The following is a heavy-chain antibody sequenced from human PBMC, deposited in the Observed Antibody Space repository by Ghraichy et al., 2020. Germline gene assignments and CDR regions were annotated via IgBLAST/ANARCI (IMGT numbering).Heavy chain of an antibody. CDR3: AREFGRWLDLDYYYYGMDV. J-gene: IGHJ6*02. CDR1: GGSISSYY. CDR2: IYYSGST. D-gene: IGHD6-19*01. Sequence: SETLSLTCTVSGGSISSYYWSWIRQPPGKGLEWIGYIYYSGSTNYNPSLKSRVTISVDTSKNPFSLKLSSVTAADTAVYYCAREFGRWLDLDYYYYGMDVWGQGTTVTVSS. V-gene: IGHV4-59*01.